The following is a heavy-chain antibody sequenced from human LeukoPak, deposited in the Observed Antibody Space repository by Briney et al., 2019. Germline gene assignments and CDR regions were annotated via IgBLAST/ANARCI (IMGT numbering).Heavy chain of an antibody. CDR1: GFTFSSYR. J-gene: IGHJ5*02. D-gene: IGHD6-13*01. Sequence: GGSLRLSCAASGFTFSSYRMNWVRQAPGKGLEGVSSISSSSSYIYYADSVKGRFTISRDNANNSLYLQMNTLRAEDTAVYYCARDRIAAAGTVDWFDPWGQGTLVTVSS. CDR2: ISSSSSYI. V-gene: IGHV3-21*04. CDR3: ARDRIAAAGTVDWFDP.